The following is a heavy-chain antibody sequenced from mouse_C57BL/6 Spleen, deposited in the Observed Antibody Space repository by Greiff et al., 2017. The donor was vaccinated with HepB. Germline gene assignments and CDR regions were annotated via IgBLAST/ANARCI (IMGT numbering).Heavy chain of an antibody. Sequence: QVQLQQPGAELVMPGASVKLSCKASGYTFTSYWMHWVKQRPGQGLEWIGEIDPSDSYTNYNQKFKGKSTLTVDKSSSTAYMQLSSLTSEESAVYYCARAGTGAMDYWGQGTSVTVSS. D-gene: IGHD4-1*01. CDR3: ARAGTGAMDY. CDR2: IDPSDSYT. CDR1: GYTFTSYW. V-gene: IGHV1-69*01. J-gene: IGHJ4*01.